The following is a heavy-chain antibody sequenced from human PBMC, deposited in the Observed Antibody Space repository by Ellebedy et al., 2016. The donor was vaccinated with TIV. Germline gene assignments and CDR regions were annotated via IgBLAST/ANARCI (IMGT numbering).Heavy chain of an antibody. V-gene: IGHV4-38-2*02. Sequence: SETLSLTCTVSGYSISSGYFWGWIRPTPGKGLEWIGSISHGGSAYYNPSLQGRVTISLDTSKNQFSLKLGSVTAADTALYYCARDVGQYSPTFMFANWYIDLWGRGTLVTVST. CDR1: GYSISSGYF. CDR3: ARDVGQYSPTFMFANWYIDL. J-gene: IGHJ2*01. D-gene: IGHD1-26*01. CDR2: ISHGGSA.